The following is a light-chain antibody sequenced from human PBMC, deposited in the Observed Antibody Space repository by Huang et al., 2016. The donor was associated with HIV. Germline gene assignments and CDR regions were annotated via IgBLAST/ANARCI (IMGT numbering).Light chain of an antibody. Sequence: DIVMTQTPLSLSVTPGQPASISCKSSQGLLYREKIYLYWYLQKPDQSPQLLLYELSNRFSGVPDRFSGSGSPTDFTLKISRVETEDVGVYYCMQGKQLPYTFGQGTRLEIK. CDR1: QGLLYREKIY. CDR3: MQGKQLPYT. CDR2: ELS. J-gene: IGKJ2*01. V-gene: IGKV2-29*02.